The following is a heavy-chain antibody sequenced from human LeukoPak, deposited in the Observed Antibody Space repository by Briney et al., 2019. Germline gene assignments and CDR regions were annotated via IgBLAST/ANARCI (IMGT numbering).Heavy chain of an antibody. D-gene: IGHD4-17*01. Sequence: SETLSLTCTVSGGSISSGAYYWSWIRQHPGKGLEWIGYIYYSGSTNYNPSLKSRVTISVDTSKNQFSLKLSPVTAADTAVYYCARDPTDHDYGDYGGDYWGQGTLVTVSS. CDR2: IYYSGST. V-gene: IGHV4-31*03. CDR3: ARDPTDHDYGDYGGDY. CDR1: GGSISSGAYY. J-gene: IGHJ4*02.